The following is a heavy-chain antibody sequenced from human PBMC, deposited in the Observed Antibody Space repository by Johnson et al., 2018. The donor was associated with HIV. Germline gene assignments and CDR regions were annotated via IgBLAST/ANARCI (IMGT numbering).Heavy chain of an antibody. J-gene: IGHJ3*02. CDR2: INQDGSEQ. CDR3: ARDTLAWGLLPPIGAFDI. D-gene: IGHD1-26*01. Sequence: VQLVESGGGLVQPGGSLRLSCAASGFTFRNHWMSWVRQAPGKGLEWVANINQDGSEQYYVGSLAGRFTISRDNAKTSLYLQMNSLRAEDTAVYYCARDTLAWGLLPPIGAFDIWGQGTMVTVSS. CDR1: GFTFRNHW. V-gene: IGHV3-7*05.